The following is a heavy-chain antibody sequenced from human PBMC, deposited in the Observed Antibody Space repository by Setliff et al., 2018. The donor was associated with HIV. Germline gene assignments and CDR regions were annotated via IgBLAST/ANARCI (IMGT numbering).Heavy chain of an antibody. CDR1: GFTFRNYQ. CDR3: ARDIPPEYPGFDL. Sequence: GGSLRLSCAASGFTFRNYQMNWVRQAPGKGLEWVSSITIGRGDVFYADSVQGRFTIFRDNDKNSLYLQMNSLRAEDTAIYYCARDIPPEYPGFDLWGQGTVVTVSS. J-gene: IGHJ3*01. CDR2: ITIGRGDV. D-gene: IGHD6-6*01. V-gene: IGHV3-21*01.